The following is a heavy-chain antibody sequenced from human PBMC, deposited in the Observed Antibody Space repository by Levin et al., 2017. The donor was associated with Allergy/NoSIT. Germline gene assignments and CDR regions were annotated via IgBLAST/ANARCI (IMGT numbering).Heavy chain of an antibody. V-gene: IGHV3-21*06. CDR1: GFSFSPFG. J-gene: IGHJ5*02. Sequence: KHGESLKISCLASGFSFSPFGMTWVRQAPGKGLEWVSTISAENHIFSTESMKGRFTISRDNAKNSVFLEMNSLRVEDTAVYYCSRDGRAWSRDLWGQGTLVTVSS. D-gene: IGHD6-19*01. CDR2: ISAENHI. CDR3: SRDGRAWSRDL.